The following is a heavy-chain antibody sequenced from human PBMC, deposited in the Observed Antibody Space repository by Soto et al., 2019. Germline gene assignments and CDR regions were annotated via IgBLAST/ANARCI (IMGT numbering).Heavy chain of an antibody. V-gene: IGHV3-33*01. J-gene: IGHJ6*03. Sequence: GGSLRLSCAASGFTFSSYGMHWVRQAPGKGLEWVAVIWYDGSNKYYADSVKGRFTISRDNSKNTLYLQMNSLRAEDTAVYYCARNRREVIVSYYYYYMDVWGKGTTVTVSS. CDR2: IWYDGSNK. D-gene: IGHD3-10*01. CDR3: ARNRREVIVSYYYYYMDV. CDR1: GFTFSSYG.